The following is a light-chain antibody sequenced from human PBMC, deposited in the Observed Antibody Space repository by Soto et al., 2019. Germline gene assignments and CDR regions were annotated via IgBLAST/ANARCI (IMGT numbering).Light chain of an antibody. CDR3: QQRGNRPLT. CDR1: QSVSYY. Sequence: EIVLTQSPATLSLSPGERATLSCRASQSVSYYLAWYQQKPGQAPRLLIYDASNRATGIPARFSGSGSGTNFSLTISSLEPEDFAVYYCQQRGNRPLTFGGGTRVEIK. J-gene: IGKJ4*01. CDR2: DAS. V-gene: IGKV3-11*01.